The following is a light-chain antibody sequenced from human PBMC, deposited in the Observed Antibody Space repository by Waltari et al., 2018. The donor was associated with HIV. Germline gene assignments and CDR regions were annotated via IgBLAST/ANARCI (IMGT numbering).Light chain of an antibody. J-gene: IGLJ2*01. CDR3: QVWDSSSDHTRV. CDR1: NIGSKS. CDR2: DES. V-gene: IGLV3-21*02. Sequence: SYVLTQPPSVSVAPGQTARITCGGNNIGSKSVHWYQQKPGQAPVLVVCDESDRPSGIPERFSGSNSGNTATLTISRVEAGDEADYYCQVWDSSSDHTRVFGGGTKLTVL.